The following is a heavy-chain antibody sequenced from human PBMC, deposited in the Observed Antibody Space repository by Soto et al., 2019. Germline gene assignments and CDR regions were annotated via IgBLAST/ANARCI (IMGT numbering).Heavy chain of an antibody. D-gene: IGHD5-18*01. J-gene: IGHJ4*02. V-gene: IGHV4-59*01. CDR3: AKSGGYNYGYQENDY. Sequence: PPETLSLTCSVSGGSISSGYWSWIRQPPGKGLEWIGYVYYSDSINYNPSLESRVIISVDTSKNQLSLRLSSVTAADTAVYYCAKSGGYNYGYQENDYWGQGTLVTVSS. CDR1: GGSISSGY. CDR2: VYYSDSI.